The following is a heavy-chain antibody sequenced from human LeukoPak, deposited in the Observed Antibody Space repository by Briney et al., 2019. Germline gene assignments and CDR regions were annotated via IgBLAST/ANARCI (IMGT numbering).Heavy chain of an antibody. CDR1: GFIFSTYA. D-gene: IGHD3-10*01. V-gene: IGHV3-23*01. CDR2: ISGSGGTT. CDR3: AKDQAYYYGSGSYYGFDY. J-gene: IGHJ4*02. Sequence: GGSLRLSCAASGFIFSTYAMTWVRQAPGKGLGWVSTISGSGGTTYYTDSVKGRFTMSRDNSKNTLYLQMNSLRAEDTAVYYCAKDQAYYYGSGSYYGFDYWGQGTLVTVSS.